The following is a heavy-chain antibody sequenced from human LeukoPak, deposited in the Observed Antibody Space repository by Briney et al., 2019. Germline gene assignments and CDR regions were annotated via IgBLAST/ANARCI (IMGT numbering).Heavy chain of an antibody. CDR1: GFTFSTYG. J-gene: IGHJ4*02. V-gene: IGHV3-30*19. D-gene: IGHD3-3*01. Sequence: HTGGSLRLSCAASGFTFSTYGMHWVRQAPGKGLKWVAVISYDGSNKYYADSVKGRFTISRDNSKNTLYLQMNSLRAEDTAVYYCAREGRVPDFWSGYYDLAPFDYWGQGTLVTVSS. CDR2: ISYDGSNK. CDR3: AREGRVPDFWSGYYDLAPFDY.